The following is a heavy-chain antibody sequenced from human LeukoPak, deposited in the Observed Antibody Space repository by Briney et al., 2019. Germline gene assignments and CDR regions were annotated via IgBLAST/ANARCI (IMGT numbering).Heavy chain of an antibody. V-gene: IGHV3-53*01. D-gene: IGHD2-2*01. J-gene: IGHJ4*02. CDR1: GFTVSSNY. CDR2: IYSGGST. CDR3: ASPDCSSTSCYYDY. Sequence: PGGSLRLSCAASGFTVSSNYMSWVRQAPGKGLEWVSVIYSGGSTYYADSVKGRFTISRDNSENTLYLQMNSLRAEDTAVYYCASPDCSSTSCYYDYWGQGTLVTVSS.